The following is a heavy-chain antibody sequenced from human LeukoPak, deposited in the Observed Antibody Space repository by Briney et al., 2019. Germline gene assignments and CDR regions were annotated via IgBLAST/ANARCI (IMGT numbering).Heavy chain of an antibody. J-gene: IGHJ5*01. Sequence: ASVKASCKASGYSFTSYAMNWVRQAPGQGLEWMGWINTNTGNPTYAQDFTGRFVFSLDTSVSTAYVQISSLKAEDTAVYYCARAYQPLGGLSFPDSWGQGTLVTVSS. D-gene: IGHD3-16*02. CDR3: ARAYQPLGGLSFPDS. CDR2: INTNTGNP. CDR1: GYSFTSYA. V-gene: IGHV7-4-1*02.